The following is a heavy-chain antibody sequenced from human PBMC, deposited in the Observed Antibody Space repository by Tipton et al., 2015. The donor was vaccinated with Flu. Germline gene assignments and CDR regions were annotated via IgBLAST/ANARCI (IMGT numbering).Heavy chain of an antibody. V-gene: IGHV3-33*01. CDR3: ARDADTSAVYWFFDL. J-gene: IGHJ2*01. CDR1: GFSVSHYG. Sequence: SLRLSCAASGFSVSHYGMHWVRQPPGKGLEWVAALWSDGYTKYYADSVKGRFTISRDNSKNTLYLQMSSLRADDTAEYSCARDADTSAVYWFFDLWGRGTLVTVSS. D-gene: IGHD3-22*01. CDR2: LWSDGYTK.